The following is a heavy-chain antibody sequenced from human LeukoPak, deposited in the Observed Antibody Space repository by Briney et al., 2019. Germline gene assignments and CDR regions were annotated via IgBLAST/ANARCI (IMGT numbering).Heavy chain of an antibody. J-gene: IGHJ4*02. CDR3: AKITVTTHYFDY. D-gene: IGHD4-17*01. CDR2: IRYDGSNK. Sequence: GGSLRLSCAASGFTFSSYGMHWVRQAPGKGLEWVAFIRYDGSNKYYADSVKGRFTISRDNSKNTLYLQMNSLRAEDTAVYYCAKITVTTHYFDYWGQGTLVTVSS. CDR1: GFTFSSYG. V-gene: IGHV3-30*02.